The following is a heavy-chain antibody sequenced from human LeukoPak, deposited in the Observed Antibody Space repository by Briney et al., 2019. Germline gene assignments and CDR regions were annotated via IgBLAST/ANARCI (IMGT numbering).Heavy chain of an antibody. CDR3: ARENSFRSGSYTSDS. V-gene: IGHV1-2*02. J-gene: IGHJ4*02. CDR1: PYTFTDNS. CDR2: INPNSGDT. Sequence: GASVKDSCKGSPYTFTDNSIHWVRQAPGQGPQWMGWINPNSGDTHYARNFQDRVTMTRDTSVSTAYMELTSLRSDDTAMYYCARENSFRSGSYTSDSWGEGTLVTVSS. D-gene: IGHD3-10*01.